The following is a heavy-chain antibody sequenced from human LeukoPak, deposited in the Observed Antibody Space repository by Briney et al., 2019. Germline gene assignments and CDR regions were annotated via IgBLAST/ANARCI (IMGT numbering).Heavy chain of an antibody. Sequence: PSETLSLTCTVSGGSLSSYYWSWIRQPAGKGLECVSVIYTGGSTYYADSVKGRFTISRDNSKNTLYLQMNSLRAEDTALYYCARDKFAYYFDSSGDSPTPSWYFDLWGRGTLVTVSA. CDR3: ARDKFAYYFDSSGDSPTPSWYFDL. CDR1: GGSLSSYY. J-gene: IGHJ2*01. CDR2: IYTGGST. D-gene: IGHD3-22*01. V-gene: IGHV3-66*01.